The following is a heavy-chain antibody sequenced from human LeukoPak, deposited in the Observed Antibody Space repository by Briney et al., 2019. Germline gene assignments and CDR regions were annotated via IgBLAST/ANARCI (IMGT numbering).Heavy chain of an antibody. D-gene: IGHD3-22*01. Sequence: GGSLRLSCAVSGFSVSRNYVSWVRQAPGKGLEWLSVIYNSGGTYYADSVKGRFTISRDNSKNTLYLQMNSLRVEDTAVYFCARDCSASSSDYYPLGYWGQGTLVTVSS. CDR3: ARDCSASSSDYYPLGY. V-gene: IGHV3-66*01. CDR2: IYNSGGT. J-gene: IGHJ4*02. CDR1: GFSVSRNY.